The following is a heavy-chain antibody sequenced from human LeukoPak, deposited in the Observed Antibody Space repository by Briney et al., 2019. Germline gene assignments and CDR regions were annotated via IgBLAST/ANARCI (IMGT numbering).Heavy chain of an antibody. Sequence: GGSLGLSCAASGFIFSNYEMNWVRLAPGKGLEWVSYININGRTTYYSDSVKGRFTVSRDNAKNSLYLQMNSLRAEDTAVYYCARLTTQINWVDPVGQGTLVTVSS. CDR3: ARLTTQINWVDP. J-gene: IGHJ5*02. CDR1: GFIFSNYE. V-gene: IGHV3-48*03. CDR2: ININGRTT. D-gene: IGHD1-1*01.